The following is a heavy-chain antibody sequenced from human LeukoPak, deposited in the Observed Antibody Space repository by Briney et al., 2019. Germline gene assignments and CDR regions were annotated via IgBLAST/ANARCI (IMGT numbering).Heavy chain of an antibody. CDR1: GYTFTGYG. D-gene: IGHD2-21*02. Sequence: GSVKVSCKASGYTFTGYGISWVRQAPGQGLEWMGWINTNTGNTQSTQKFQGRVTMTTDTSTSTAYMELSSLRSDDTALYYCARKDCFGDCYVFQNWGQGTLVTVSS. CDR3: ARKDCFGDCYVFQN. J-gene: IGHJ4*02. V-gene: IGHV1-18*01. CDR2: INTNTGNT.